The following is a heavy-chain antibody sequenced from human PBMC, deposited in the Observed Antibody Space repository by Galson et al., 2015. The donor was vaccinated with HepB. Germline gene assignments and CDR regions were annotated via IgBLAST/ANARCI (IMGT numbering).Heavy chain of an antibody. CDR1: GFTFSDHY. J-gene: IGHJ4*02. CDR2: SRNKANSYTI. V-gene: IGHV3-72*01. Sequence: SLRLSCAVSGFTFSDHYMDWVRQAPGKGLEWVGRSRNKANSYTIEYTASVKGRFTISRDDSENSLFLQMNSLKTEDTAVYYCSRGFCSGGTCYSGDYWGQGTLVTVSS. CDR3: SRGFCSGGTCYSGDY. D-gene: IGHD2-15*01.